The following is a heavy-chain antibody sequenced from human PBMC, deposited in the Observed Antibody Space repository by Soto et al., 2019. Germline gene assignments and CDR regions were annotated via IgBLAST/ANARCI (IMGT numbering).Heavy chain of an antibody. Sequence: PSETLSLTCGVSGDTISTGGYSWAWILQPPGKALEWIGHTYHSGNPNYNPSLKSRVIISVDRSKNQFSLKLTSVTAADTAVYYCARALWGPAGHINWFVLWGQGTLVTVSS. CDR3: ARALWGPAGHINWFVL. J-gene: IGHJ5*02. D-gene: IGHD2-2*01. CDR1: GDTISTGGYS. V-gene: IGHV4-30-2*01. CDR2: TYHSGNP.